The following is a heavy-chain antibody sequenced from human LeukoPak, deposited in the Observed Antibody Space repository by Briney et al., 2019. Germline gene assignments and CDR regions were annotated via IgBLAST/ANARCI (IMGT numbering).Heavy chain of an antibody. J-gene: IGHJ4*02. CDR2: INHSGST. CDR1: GGSITSSSYY. D-gene: IGHD6-13*01. V-gene: IGHV4-39*07. Sequence: SETLSLTCTVSGGSITSSSYYWSWIRQPPGKGLEWIGEINHSGSTNYNPSLKSRVTISVDTSKNQFSLKLSSVTAADTAVYYCARDVIAAPGTSDYWGQGALVTVSS. CDR3: ARDVIAAPGTSDY.